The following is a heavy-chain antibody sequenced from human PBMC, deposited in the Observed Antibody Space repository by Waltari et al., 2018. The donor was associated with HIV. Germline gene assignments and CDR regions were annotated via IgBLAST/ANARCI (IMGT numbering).Heavy chain of an antibody. J-gene: IGHJ4*02. Sequence: EVRLEESGGGLVQPGGSLRLSCAASGFSFTSSWMHWVLQVPGKRPEWVSRINTYGNYTKYADAVRGRFSNSRDNAKNTLYLQMNSLKVEDTAVYFCAVPRCNRANCHFASWGQGTLVTVSS. V-gene: IGHV3-74*03. CDR2: INTYGNYT. CDR1: GFSFTSSW. CDR3: AVPRCNRANCHFAS. D-gene: IGHD1-1*01.